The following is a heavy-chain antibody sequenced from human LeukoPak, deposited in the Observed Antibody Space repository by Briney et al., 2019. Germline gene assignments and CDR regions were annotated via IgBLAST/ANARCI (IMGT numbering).Heavy chain of an antibody. V-gene: IGHV4-59*08. CDR2: IYYSGST. CDR1: GGSISGYN. Sequence: SETLSLTCTASGGSISGYNWSWIRQTPGKGLEWIGYIYYSGSTNYNPSLKSRVTISVDTSKNQFSLKLSSVTAADTAVYYCARQMDTAMVTGHYYYYMDVWGKGTTVTVSS. CDR3: ARQMDTAMVTGHYYYYMDV. J-gene: IGHJ6*03. D-gene: IGHD5-18*01.